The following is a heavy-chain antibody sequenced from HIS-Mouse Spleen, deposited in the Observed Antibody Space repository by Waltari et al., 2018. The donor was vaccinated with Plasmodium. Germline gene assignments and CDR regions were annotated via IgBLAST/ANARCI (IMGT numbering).Heavy chain of an antibody. J-gene: IGHJ6*02. V-gene: IGHV4-34*01. CDR3: AGGKNGDAPFGMDV. CDR2: INHSGST. Sequence: WIGEINHSGSTNYNPSLKSRVTISVDTSKNQFSLKLSSVTAADTAVYYCAGGKNGDAPFGMDVWGQGTTVTVSS. D-gene: IGHD3-16*01.